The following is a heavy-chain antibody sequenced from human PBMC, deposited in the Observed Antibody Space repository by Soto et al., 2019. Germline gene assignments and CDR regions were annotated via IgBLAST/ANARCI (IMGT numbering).Heavy chain of an antibody. J-gene: IGHJ5*02. Sequence: ASVKVSCKASGYTFTGYYMHWVRQAPGQGLEWMGWINPNSGGTNYAQKFQGWVTMTRDTSISTAYMELSRLRSDDTAVYYCARDLAHGAARPNNWFDPWGQGTLVTVSS. CDR1: GYTFTGYY. V-gene: IGHV1-2*04. CDR2: INPNSGGT. CDR3: ARDLAHGAARPNNWFDP. D-gene: IGHD6-6*01.